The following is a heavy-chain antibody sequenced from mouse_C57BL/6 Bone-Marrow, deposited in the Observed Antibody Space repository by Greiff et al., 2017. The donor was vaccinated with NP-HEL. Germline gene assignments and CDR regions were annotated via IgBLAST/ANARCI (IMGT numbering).Heavy chain of an antibody. CDR1: GFTFSDAW. CDR2: IRNKANNHAT. D-gene: IGHD1-1*01. J-gene: IGHJ4*01. Sequence: EVQRVESGGGLVQPGGSMKLSCAASGFTFSDAWMDWVRQSPEKGLEWVAEIRNKANNHATYYAESVKGRFTISRDDSKSSVYLQMNSLRAEDTGIYYCTSLLLLPMDYWGQGTSVTVSS. V-gene: IGHV6-6*01. CDR3: TSLLLLPMDY.